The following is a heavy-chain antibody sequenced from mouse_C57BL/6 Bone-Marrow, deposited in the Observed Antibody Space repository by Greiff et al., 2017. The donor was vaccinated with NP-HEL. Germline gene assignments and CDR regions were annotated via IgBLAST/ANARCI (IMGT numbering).Heavy chain of an antibody. CDR3: AKDYGSSYDYAMDY. Sequence: QVQLQQPGAELVKPGASVKLSCKASGYTFTSYWMQWVKQRPGQGLEWIGAIDPSDSYTNYNQKFKGQATLPVDTSSSTAYMQLSSLTSEDSAVYYCAKDYGSSYDYAMDYWGQGTSVTVSS. V-gene: IGHV1-50*01. CDR2: IDPSDSYT. J-gene: IGHJ4*01. D-gene: IGHD1-1*01. CDR1: GYTFTSYW.